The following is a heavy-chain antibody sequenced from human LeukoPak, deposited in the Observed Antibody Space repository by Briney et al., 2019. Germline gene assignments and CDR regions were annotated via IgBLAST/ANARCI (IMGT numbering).Heavy chain of an antibody. J-gene: IGHJ6*02. Sequence: PSETLSLTCTVSGGSISNSYWNWIRQPAGKGLEWIGRINTSGSTSYNPSLKSRVTMSVDTSKNQFSLNLSSVTAADTAVYYCASFSSGMDVWGQGTTVTVSS. CDR3: ASFSSGMDV. CDR2: INTSGST. D-gene: IGHD3-10*01. V-gene: IGHV4-4*07. CDR1: GGSISNSY.